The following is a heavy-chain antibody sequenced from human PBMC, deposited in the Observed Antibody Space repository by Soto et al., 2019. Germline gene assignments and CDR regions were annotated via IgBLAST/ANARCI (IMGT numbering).Heavy chain of an antibody. V-gene: IGHV3-66*01. CDR3: ARDELGGAYDFWH. CDR1: GITVTNCF. D-gene: IGHD3-3*01. J-gene: IGHJ4*02. CDR2: ISSAGGT. Sequence: EVQLVESGGGLVQPGGSLRLSCAASGITVTNCFMTWVRQAPGKGLEWVSVISSAGGTYYADSVKGRFTISRDNYRNTLYLQMNTLRAEDTAVYYCARDELGGAYDFWHGGQGTLVPVSS.